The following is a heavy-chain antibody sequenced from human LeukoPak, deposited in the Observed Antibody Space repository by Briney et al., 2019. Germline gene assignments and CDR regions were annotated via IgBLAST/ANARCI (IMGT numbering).Heavy chain of an antibody. J-gene: IGHJ4*02. D-gene: IGHD4-17*01. CDR2: ISSSSGYI. CDR3: ARETTVIKKIDY. CDR1: CG. V-gene: IGHV3-21*01. Sequence: CGMNWVRQAPGKGVAGGSSISSSSGYIYYADSVKGRFTISRDNAKNSLYLQMNSLRDEDTAIYYCARETTVIKKIDYWGQGTLVTVSS.